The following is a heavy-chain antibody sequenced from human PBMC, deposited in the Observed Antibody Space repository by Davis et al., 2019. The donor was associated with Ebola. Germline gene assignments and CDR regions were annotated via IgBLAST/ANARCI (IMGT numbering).Heavy chain of an antibody. D-gene: IGHD6-19*01. CDR3: ARGQQWLVYGSYFDY. CDR1: GFTVSSNY. J-gene: IGHJ4*02. V-gene: IGHV3-30*03. CDR2: ISYDGSNK. Sequence: PGGSLRLSCAASGFTVSSNYMSWVRQAPGKGLEWVAVISYDGSNKYYADSVKGRFTISRDNSKNTLYLQMNSLRAEDTAVYYCARGQQWLVYGSYFDYWGQGTLVTVSS.